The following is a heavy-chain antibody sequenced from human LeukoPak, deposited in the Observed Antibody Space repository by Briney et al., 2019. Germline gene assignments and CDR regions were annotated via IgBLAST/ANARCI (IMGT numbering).Heavy chain of an antibody. CDR1: GGSFSGYY. J-gene: IGHJ5*02. D-gene: IGHD5-12*01. CDR3: ARGGYSGYLNWFDP. V-gene: IGHV4-34*01. CDR2: INHSGST. Sequence: SETLSLTCAVYGGSFSGYYWSWIRQPPGKGLEWIGEINHSGSTNYNPSLKSQVTISVDTSKNQFSLKLSSVTAADTAVYYCARGGYSGYLNWFDPWGQGTLVTVSS.